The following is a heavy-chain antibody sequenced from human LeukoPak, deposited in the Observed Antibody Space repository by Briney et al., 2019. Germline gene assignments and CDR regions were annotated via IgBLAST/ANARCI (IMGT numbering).Heavy chain of an antibody. Sequence: GGSLRLSCAASGFTFSDYGMYWVRQAPGMGLEWVALIWYDGGKKYYTDSVRGRFTISRDNSKNTLYPQMDSLRAEDTAVYYCVRYCNGGSCYRAAFDVWGPGTMVTVSS. CDR3: VRYCNGGSCYRAAFDV. D-gene: IGHD2-15*01. CDR2: IWYDGGKK. CDR1: GFTFSDYG. J-gene: IGHJ3*01. V-gene: IGHV3-33*01.